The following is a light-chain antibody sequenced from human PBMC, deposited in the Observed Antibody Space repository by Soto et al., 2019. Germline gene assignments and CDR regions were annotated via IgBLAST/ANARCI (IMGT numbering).Light chain of an antibody. CDR2: GAS. CDR1: QSVRSE. CDR3: QQYGNFPYT. V-gene: IGKV3-15*01. Sequence: EIVMTQSPASLSVSPGERVTLSCRASQSVRSELAWYQQKSGQPPRLLIYGASTRATGIPARFSGSGSGTEFTLTINDLQSEDFAVYYCQQYGNFPYTFGQGTKLEI. J-gene: IGKJ2*01.